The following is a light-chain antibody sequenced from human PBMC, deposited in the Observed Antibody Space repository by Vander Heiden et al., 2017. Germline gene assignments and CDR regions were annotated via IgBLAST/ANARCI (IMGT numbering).Light chain of an antibody. J-gene: IGKJ2*03. CDR2: DAS. Sequence: EIVLTQSPATLSLSPGERATLSCRASQSVSSYLAWYQQKPGQAPRLLIYDASNRATGIPARFSASGYGTDFTLTISSREPEDFAVYYCQQLSNWPLYSFGQGTKLEIK. V-gene: IGKV3-11*01. CDR1: QSVSSY. CDR3: QQLSNWPLYS.